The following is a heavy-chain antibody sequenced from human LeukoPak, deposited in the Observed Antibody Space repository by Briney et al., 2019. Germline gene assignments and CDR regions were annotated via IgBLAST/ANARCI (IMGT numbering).Heavy chain of an antibody. CDR2: IWYDGSNK. D-gene: IGHD6-13*01. Sequence: GGSLRLSCAASGFTFSSYGMHWVRQAPGKGLEWVAVIWYDGSNKYYADSVKGRFTISRDNSKNTLYLQMNSLRAEDTAVYYCARRGQQLVRGGYFDYWGQGTLVTVSS. J-gene: IGHJ4*02. CDR1: GFTFSSYG. V-gene: IGHV3-33*01. CDR3: ARRGQQLVRGGYFDY.